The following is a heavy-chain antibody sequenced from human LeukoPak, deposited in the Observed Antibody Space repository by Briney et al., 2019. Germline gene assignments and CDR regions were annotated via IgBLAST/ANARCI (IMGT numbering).Heavy chain of an antibody. Sequence: NASETLSLTCAVYGGSFSGYYWGWIRQPPGKGLEWIGEINHSGSTNYNPSLKSRVTISVDTSKNQFSLKLSSVTAADTAVYYCARGRIILYYYYYYMDVWGKGTTVTVSS. CDR1: GGSFSGYY. V-gene: IGHV4-34*01. CDR2: INHSGST. CDR3: ARGRIILYYYYYYMDV. J-gene: IGHJ6*03. D-gene: IGHD3-16*01.